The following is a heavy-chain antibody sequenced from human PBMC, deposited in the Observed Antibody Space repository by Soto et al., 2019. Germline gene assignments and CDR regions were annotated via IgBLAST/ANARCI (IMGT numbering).Heavy chain of an antibody. Sequence: SETLSLTCTVSGGSVCSGSYYWSWIRQPPGKGLEWIGYIYYSGSTNYNPSLKSRVTISVDTSKNQFSLKLSSVTAADTAVYYCARWVTWFDPWGQGTLVTDSS. CDR2: IYYSGST. CDR1: GGSVCSGSYY. J-gene: IGHJ5*02. V-gene: IGHV4-61*01. CDR3: ARWVTWFDP.